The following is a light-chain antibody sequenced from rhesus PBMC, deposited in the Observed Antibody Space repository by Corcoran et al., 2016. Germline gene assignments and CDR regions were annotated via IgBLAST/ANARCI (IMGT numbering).Light chain of an antibody. Sequence: EIVMTQSPATLALSPGERATLSCRASQSVSSYLAWYQQKPGQAPSLLIYGASSRATGIPARLSGSGSGTEFTLTCSSLEPEDVGVYFCLQSSNWPRTFGQGTKVEIK. CDR1: QSVSSY. CDR3: LQSSNWPRT. CDR2: GAS. J-gene: IGKJ1*01. V-gene: IGKV3-24*04.